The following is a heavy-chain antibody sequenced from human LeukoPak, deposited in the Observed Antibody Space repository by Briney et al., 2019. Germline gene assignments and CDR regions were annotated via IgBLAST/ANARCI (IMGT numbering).Heavy chain of an antibody. V-gene: IGHV3-48*02. Sequence: PGGSLRLSCAASGFTFSSYNMNWVRQSPGKGLEWVSYITSGGSTIYYADSVKGRFTISRDNAKNSLYLQMNSLRDEDTAVYYCAKDRAFVVNNWFDPWGQGTLVTVSS. D-gene: IGHD2-21*01. J-gene: IGHJ5*02. CDR3: AKDRAFVVNNWFDP. CDR2: ITSGGSTI. CDR1: GFTFSSYN.